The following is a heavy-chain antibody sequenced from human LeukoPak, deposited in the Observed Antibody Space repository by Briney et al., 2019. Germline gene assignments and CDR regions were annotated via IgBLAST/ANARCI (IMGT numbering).Heavy chain of an antibody. D-gene: IGHD2-15*01. CDR3: AKAAVNWFDP. CDR1: GFTFSNYG. J-gene: IGHJ5*02. CDR2: ISYDGSNK. Sequence: GGSLRLSCAVSGFTFSNYGMHWVRQAPGKGLEWVAVISYDGSNKYFTDSVKGRFTISRDNSKNTLYLQMNSPRVEDTAVYYCAKAAVNWFDPWGQGTLVTVSS. V-gene: IGHV3-30*18.